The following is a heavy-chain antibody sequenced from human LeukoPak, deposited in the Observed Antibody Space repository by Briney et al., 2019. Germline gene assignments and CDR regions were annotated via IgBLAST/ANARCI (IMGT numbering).Heavy chain of an antibody. J-gene: IGHJ4*02. Sequence: KPSETLSLTCAVYGGSFSGCYWSWIRQPPGKGLEWIGEINHSGSTNYNPSLKSRVTISVDTSKNQFSLKLSSVTAADTAVYYCARHPNYDSSGYIETPSFDYWGQGTLVTVSS. CDR1: GGSFSGCY. V-gene: IGHV4-34*01. D-gene: IGHD3-22*01. CDR2: INHSGST. CDR3: ARHPNYDSSGYIETPSFDY.